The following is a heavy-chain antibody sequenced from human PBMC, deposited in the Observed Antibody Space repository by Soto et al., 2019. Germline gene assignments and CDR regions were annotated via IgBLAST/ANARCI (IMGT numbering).Heavy chain of an antibody. CDR1: GGVNLRDYR. D-gene: IGHD6-13*01. Sequence: SVKVSCKASGGVNLRDYRTTWVRRAPGQGLEWMGGIIPKLGSANYAQNFQGRVTVTADSSSSTAYMELSSLTSDDTAVYYCAREPSIAAVGIPLYSYYYMDVWGEGTAVTVSS. CDR3: AREPSIAAVGIPLYSYYYMDV. V-gene: IGHV1-69*10. CDR2: IIPKLGSA. J-gene: IGHJ6*03.